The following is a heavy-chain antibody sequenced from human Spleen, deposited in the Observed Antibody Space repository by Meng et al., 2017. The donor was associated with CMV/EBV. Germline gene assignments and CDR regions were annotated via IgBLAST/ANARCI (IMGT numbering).Heavy chain of an antibody. CDR1: GYIFTSYY. V-gene: IGHV1-2*02. CDR2: INPNSGGT. D-gene: IGHD3-3*01. Sequence: ASVKVSCKASGYIFTSYYIHWVRQAPGQGLEWMGWINPNSGGTNYAQKFQGRVTMTRDTSISTAYMELSRLRSDDTAVYYCARDLITIFGLVTEMIGMDVWGQGTSVTVSS. CDR3: ARDLITIFGLVTEMIGMDV. J-gene: IGHJ6*02.